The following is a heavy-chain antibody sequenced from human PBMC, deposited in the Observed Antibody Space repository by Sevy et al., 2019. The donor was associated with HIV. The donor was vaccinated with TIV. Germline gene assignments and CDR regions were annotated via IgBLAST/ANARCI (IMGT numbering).Heavy chain of an antibody. Sequence: GGSLRLSCAASGFTFSNAWMSWVRQAPGKGLEWVGRIKSKTDGGTTDYAAPVKGRVTISRDDSKNTLYLQMNSLKTEDTAVYYSTTDLVDFWGGPQDLYYYYYGMDVWGHGTTVTVSS. CDR1: GFTFSNAW. V-gene: IGHV3-15*01. J-gene: IGHJ6*02. D-gene: IGHD3-3*01. CDR2: IKSKTDGGTT. CDR3: TTDLVDFWGGPQDLYYYYYGMDV.